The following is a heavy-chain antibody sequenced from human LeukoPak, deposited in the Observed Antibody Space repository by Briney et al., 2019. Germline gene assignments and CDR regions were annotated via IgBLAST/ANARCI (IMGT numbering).Heavy chain of an antibody. D-gene: IGHD3-9*01. Sequence: PSETLSLTCTVSADSISSVSYYWSWIRQPPGKGLEWIGYIYYSGSTNYNPSLKSRVTISVKTSKNQFSLKLRSVTAADTAVYYCARVTGYTIEDYFDYWGQGTLVTVSS. CDR2: IYYSGST. CDR3: ARVTGYTIEDYFDY. V-gene: IGHV4-61*01. CDR1: ADSISSVSYY. J-gene: IGHJ4*02.